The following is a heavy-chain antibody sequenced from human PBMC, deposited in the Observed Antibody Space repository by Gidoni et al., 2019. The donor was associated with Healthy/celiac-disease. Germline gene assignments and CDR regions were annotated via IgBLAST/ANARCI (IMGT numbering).Heavy chain of an antibody. CDR3: TTGRISYYDFWSGPRL. J-gene: IGHJ4*02. CDR1: GFTFSNAW. CDR2: IKSKTDGGTT. V-gene: IGHV3-15*01. D-gene: IGHD3-3*01. Sequence: EVQLVESGGGLVKPGGSLRLSCAASGFTFSNAWMSWVRQAPGKGLEWVGRIKSKTDGGTTDYAAPVKGRFTISRDDSKNTLYLQMNSLKTEDTAVYYCTTGRISYYDFWSGPRLWGQGTLVTVSS.